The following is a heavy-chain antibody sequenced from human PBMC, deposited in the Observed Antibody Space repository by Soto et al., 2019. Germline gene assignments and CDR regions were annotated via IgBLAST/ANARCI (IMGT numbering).Heavy chain of an antibody. D-gene: IGHD3-3*01. CDR1: GYTFTSYD. CDR3: ARSAYDFWSGYSKDYYYGMDV. Sequence: ASVKVSCKASGYTFTSYDINWVRQATGQGLEWMGWMNPNSGNTGYAQKFQGRVTMTRNTSISTAYMELSSVTAADTAVYYCARSAYDFWSGYSKDYYYGMDVWGQGTTVTVSS. J-gene: IGHJ6*02. CDR2: MNPNSGNT. V-gene: IGHV1-8*01.